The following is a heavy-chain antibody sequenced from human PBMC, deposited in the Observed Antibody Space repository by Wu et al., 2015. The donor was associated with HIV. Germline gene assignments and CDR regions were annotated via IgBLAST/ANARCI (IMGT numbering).Heavy chain of an antibody. J-gene: IGHJ6*02. V-gene: IGHV1-69*15. CDR2: IIPIFGTA. CDR3: ARDKRDVGSSGYGSRVTNYYGMVRR. Sequence: QVQLVQSGAEVKKPGSSVKVSCKASGGTFSSYAISWVRQAPGQGLEWMGRIIPIFGTANYAQKFQGRVTITADESTSTAYMELSSLRSEDTAVYYCARDKRDVGSSGYGSRVTNYYGMVRRGAKGPRSPSP. D-gene: IGHD5-12*01. CDR1: GGTFSSYA.